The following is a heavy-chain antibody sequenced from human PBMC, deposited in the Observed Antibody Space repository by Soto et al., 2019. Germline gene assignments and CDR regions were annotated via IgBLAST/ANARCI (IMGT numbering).Heavy chain of an antibody. CDR1: GGSISSGGYS. CDR3: ARGVVRGVISWFDP. V-gene: IGHV4-30-2*01. D-gene: IGHD3-10*01. CDR2: IYHSGST. J-gene: IGHJ5*02. Sequence: NPSETLSLTCAVSGGSISSGGYSWSWIRQPPGKGLEWIGYIYHSGSTYYNPSLKSRVTISVDRSKNQFSLKLSSVTAADTAVYYCARGVVRGVISWFDPWGQGTLVTVSS.